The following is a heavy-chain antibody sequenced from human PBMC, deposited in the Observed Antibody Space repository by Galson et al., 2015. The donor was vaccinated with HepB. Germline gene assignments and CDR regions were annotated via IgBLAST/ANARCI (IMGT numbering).Heavy chain of an antibody. CDR1: GFTFSDYY. CDR3: ARGMLMTVVTPLDY. Sequence: LRLSCAASGFTFSDYYMSWIRQPPGKGLEWIGEINHSGSTNYNPSLKSRVTISVDTSKNRFSLKLSPVTAADTAVYYCARGMLMTVVTPLDYWGQGTLVTVSS. V-gene: IGHV4-34*01. D-gene: IGHD4-23*01. CDR2: INHSGST. J-gene: IGHJ4*02.